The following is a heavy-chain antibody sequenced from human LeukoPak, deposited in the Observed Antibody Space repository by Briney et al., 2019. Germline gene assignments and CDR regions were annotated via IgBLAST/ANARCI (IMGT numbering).Heavy chain of an antibody. D-gene: IGHD5-18*01. Sequence: GGSLRLSCAASGFTFSIYDMHWVRQARGEGLEWVSSIGTTADTHYPASVKGRFTISRDNSKNTLYLQMNSLRAEDTAVYYCARDRGRVDTASLGLWGQGTPVTVSS. J-gene: IGHJ4*02. CDR3: ARDRGRVDTASLGL. CDR2: IGTTADT. CDR1: GFTFSIYD. V-gene: IGHV3-13*01.